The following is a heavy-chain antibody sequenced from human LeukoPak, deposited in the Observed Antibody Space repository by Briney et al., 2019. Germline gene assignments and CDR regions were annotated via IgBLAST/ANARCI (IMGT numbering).Heavy chain of an antibody. D-gene: IGHD1-14*01. J-gene: IGHJ4*02. CDR2: LSDGGRST. CDR1: GFTFSSYG. Sequence: PGGSLRLSCAASGFTFSSYGMSWVRQAPGKGLEWVSALSDGGRSTYYADSVKGRFTISRDNSKNTLYLQMNSLRDEDTAVYYCAKDAEGPLDYWGQGTLVTVSS. V-gene: IGHV3-23*01. CDR3: AKDAEGPLDY.